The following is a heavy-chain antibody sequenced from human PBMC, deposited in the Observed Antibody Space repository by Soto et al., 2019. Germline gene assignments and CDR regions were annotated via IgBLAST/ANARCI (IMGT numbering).Heavy chain of an antibody. CDR2: IYTSGST. V-gene: IGHV4-4*07. D-gene: IGHD1-1*01. Sequence: KASETLSLTCTVSGGSISSYYWSWIRQPAGKGLEWIGRIYTSGSTNYNPSLKSRVTMSVDTYKNQFSLKLSSLTVADTAVYYCARGRGYWNPIDAFDIWGQGTMVTVSS. CDR1: GGSISSYY. CDR3: ARGRGYWNPIDAFDI. J-gene: IGHJ3*02.